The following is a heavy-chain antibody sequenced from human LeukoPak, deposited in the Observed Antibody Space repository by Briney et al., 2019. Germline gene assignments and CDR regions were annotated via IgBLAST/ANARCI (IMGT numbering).Heavy chain of an antibody. J-gene: IGHJ4*02. CDR1: GGSISSYY. V-gene: IGHV4-59*01. Sequence: TSETLSLTCTVSGGSISSYYWSWIRQPPGKDLEWIGYIYYSGSTNYNSSLKSRVTISVDTSKNQFSLKLNSVTAADTAVYFCASGFGYSYDYWGQGTLVTVSS. CDR3: ASGFGYSYDY. D-gene: IGHD5-18*01. CDR2: IYYSGST.